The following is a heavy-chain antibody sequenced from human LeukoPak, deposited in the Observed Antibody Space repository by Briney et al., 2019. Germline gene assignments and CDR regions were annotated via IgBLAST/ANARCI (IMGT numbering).Heavy chain of an antibody. CDR1: GGSISSGGYY. CDR2: IYYSGST. CDR3: ARLAYNGDYVDY. V-gene: IGHV4-31*03. J-gene: IGHJ4*02. Sequence: PSQTLSLTCTVSGGSISSGGYYWSWIRQHPGKGLEWIGYIYYSGSTYYNPSLKSRVTMSVDTSKNQFSLKLSSLTAADTATYYCARLAYNGDYVDYWGQGTLVTVSS. D-gene: IGHD3-10*01.